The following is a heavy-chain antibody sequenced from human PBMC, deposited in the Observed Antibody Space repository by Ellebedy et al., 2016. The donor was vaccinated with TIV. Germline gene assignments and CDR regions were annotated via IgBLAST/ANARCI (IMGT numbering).Heavy chain of an antibody. CDR2: ITSRSSYV. CDR3: SRTSDIYKGSGRPTTATDY. Sequence: GGSLRLXXAASGFTVGNNYMSWVRQAPGKGLEWVSAITSRSSYVFYADSVKGRFTISRDNTENSVYLQMNSLTAEDTGVYICSRTSDIYKGSGRPTTATDYWGQGTLVTVSS. V-gene: IGHV3-21*06. CDR1: GFTVGNNY. D-gene: IGHD2-15*01. J-gene: IGHJ4*02.